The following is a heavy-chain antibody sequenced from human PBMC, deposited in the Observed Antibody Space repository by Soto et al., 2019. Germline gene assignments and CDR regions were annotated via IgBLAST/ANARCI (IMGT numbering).Heavy chain of an antibody. V-gene: IGHV4-4*02. CDR2: AHHSGRT. J-gene: IGHJ4*02. CDR3: ARSEATALDY. Sequence: QVQLQESGPGLLKPSGTLSLTCTVSGDSMSSSNWWNWVRQPPGKGLEWIGEAHHSGRTNYNPSLKSRFPISVARSQNRFSLKLSSVTAADTAVYYCARSEATALDYWGQGTLVTVSS. CDR1: GDSMSSSNW.